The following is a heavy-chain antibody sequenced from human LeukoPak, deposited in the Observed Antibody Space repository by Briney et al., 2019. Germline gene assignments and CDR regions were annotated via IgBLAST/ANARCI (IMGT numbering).Heavy chain of an antibody. Sequence: GGSLRLSCAASGFTFSSYAMSWVRQALGKGLEWVSAISGSGGSTYYADSVKGRFTISRDNSKNTLYLQMNSLRAEDTAVYYCAKGTNWNYYYYMDVWGKGTTVTVSS. CDR3: AKGTNWNYYYYMDV. CDR1: GFTFSSYA. D-gene: IGHD1-1*01. J-gene: IGHJ6*03. V-gene: IGHV3-23*01. CDR2: ISGSGGST.